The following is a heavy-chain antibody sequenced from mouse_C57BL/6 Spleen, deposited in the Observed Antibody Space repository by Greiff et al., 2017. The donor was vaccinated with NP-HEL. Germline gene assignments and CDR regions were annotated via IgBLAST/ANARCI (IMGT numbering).Heavy chain of an antibody. Sequence: EVKVVESGGGLVKPGGSLKLSCAASGFTFSDYGMHWVRQAPEKGLEWVAYISSGSSTIYYADTVKGRFTISRDNAKNTLFLQMTSLRSEDTAMYYCSLITTVGAMDYWGQGTSVTVSS. CDR2: ISSGSSTI. CDR3: SLITTVGAMDY. CDR1: GFTFSDYG. V-gene: IGHV5-17*01. J-gene: IGHJ4*01. D-gene: IGHD1-1*01.